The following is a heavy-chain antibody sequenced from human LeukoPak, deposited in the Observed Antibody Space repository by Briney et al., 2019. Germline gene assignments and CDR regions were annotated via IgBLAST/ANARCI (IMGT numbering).Heavy chain of an antibody. CDR1: GGSISSSSYY. V-gene: IGHV4-39*01. Sequence: SETLSLTCTVSGGSISSSSYYWGWIRQPPGKGLEWIGSIYHSESTYYNPSLKSRVTISVDTSKNQFSLKLSSVTAADTAVYYCARHHGYSSSSHYFDYWGQGTLVTVSS. CDR3: ARHHGYSSSSHYFDY. D-gene: IGHD6-6*01. J-gene: IGHJ4*02. CDR2: IYHSEST.